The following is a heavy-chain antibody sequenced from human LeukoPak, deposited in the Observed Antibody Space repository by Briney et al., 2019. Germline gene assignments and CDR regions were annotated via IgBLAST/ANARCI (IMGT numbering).Heavy chain of an antibody. V-gene: IGHV3-30-3*01. J-gene: IGHJ4*02. CDR3: ARVRGDFWSGYSDY. CDR2: ISYDGSNK. CDR1: GFTFSSYT. D-gene: IGHD3-3*01. Sequence: PGGSLRLSCAASGFTFSSYTMSWVRQAPGKGLEWVAVISYDGSNKYYADSVKGRFTISRDNSKNTLYLQMNSLRAEDTAVYYCARVRGDFWSGYSDYWGQGTLVTVSS.